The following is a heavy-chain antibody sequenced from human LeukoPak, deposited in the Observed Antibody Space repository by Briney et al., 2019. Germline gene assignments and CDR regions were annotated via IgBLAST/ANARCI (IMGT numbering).Heavy chain of an antibody. Sequence: GGSLRLSCAASGFTFGTYAMHWARQAPGKGLEWVAVISYDGSSKYYADSVKGRFTISRDNSKNTLYLQMNSLRAEDTAVYYCAREQLTRDGYNTDVLDIWGQGTMVTVSS. J-gene: IGHJ3*02. CDR3: AREQLTRDGYNTDVLDI. V-gene: IGHV3-30-3*01. CDR1: GFTFGTYA. CDR2: ISYDGSSK. D-gene: IGHD5-24*01.